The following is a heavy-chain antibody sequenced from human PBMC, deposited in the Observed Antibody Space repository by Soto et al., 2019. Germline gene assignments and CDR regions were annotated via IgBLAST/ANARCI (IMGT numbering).Heavy chain of an antibody. CDR2: IRQDGGAQ. D-gene: IGHD4-17*01. V-gene: IGHV3-7*03. J-gene: IGHJ4*02. CDR1: GFTFTTYW. Sequence: EVQLVESGGGLAQPGGSLRLSCVASGFTFTTYWMSWVRQAPGKGLEWVANIRQDGGAQYYVDSVKGRFTISRDNAKNSLFLQMNSLRAVDTAIYYCARIRANDYEIDYWGQGTLVTVSS. CDR3: ARIRANDYEIDY.